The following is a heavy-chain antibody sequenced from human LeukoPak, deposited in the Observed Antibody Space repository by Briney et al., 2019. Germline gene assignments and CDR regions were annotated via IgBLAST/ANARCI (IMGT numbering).Heavy chain of an antibody. CDR1: GGSISSYY. J-gene: IGHJ5*02. CDR2: IYTSGST. CDR3: ARGVGLYDFWSGNWFDP. D-gene: IGHD3-3*01. V-gene: IGHV4-4*07. Sequence: SETLSLTCTVSGGSISSYYWSWIRQPAGKGLEWIGRIYTSGSTNYNPSLKSRVTMSVDASKNQFSLKLSSVTAADTAVYYCARGVGLYDFWSGNWFDPWGQGTLVTVSS.